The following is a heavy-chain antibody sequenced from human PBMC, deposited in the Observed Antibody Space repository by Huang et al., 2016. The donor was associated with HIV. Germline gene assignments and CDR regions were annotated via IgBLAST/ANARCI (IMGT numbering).Heavy chain of an antibody. CDR3: AREGWVGGKGFDY. J-gene: IGHJ4*02. CDR2: IRSSRSNR. Sequence: EVQLVESGGGLVKPGGSLRLSCAASGFTFSSYSMNWVRQAPGKGLEWVSSIRSSRSNRDYEDSGKGRFTISRENAKKSLELKMNSLRAEDTAVYYCAREGWVGGKGFDYWGQGTLVTVSS. V-gene: IGHV3-21*01. D-gene: IGHD3-16*01. CDR1: GFTFSSYS.